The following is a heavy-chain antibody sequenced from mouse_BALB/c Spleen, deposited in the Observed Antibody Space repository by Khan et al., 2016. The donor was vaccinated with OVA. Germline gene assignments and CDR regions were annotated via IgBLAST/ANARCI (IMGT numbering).Heavy chain of an antibody. CDR2: IDYSGNT. J-gene: IGHJ3*01. D-gene: IGHD2-4*01. V-gene: IGHV3-2*02. CDR3: ARKDYYDYDPFPY. Sequence: VQLKESGPGLVKPSLSLSLTCTVTGYSITSEYAWNWIRQFPRNKLEWMGYIDYSGNTRFNPSLKSRTSITRATFKNQFFLQLNSVTAEYTATYYGARKDYYDYDPFPYWGQGTLGTVSA. CDR1: GYSITSEYA.